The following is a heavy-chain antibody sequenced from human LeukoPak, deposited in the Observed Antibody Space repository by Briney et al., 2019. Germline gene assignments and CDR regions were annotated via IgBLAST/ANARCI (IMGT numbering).Heavy chain of an antibody. CDR3: AKWELRYFDC. CDR2: IRYDGSNK. D-gene: IGHD1-26*01. Sequence: GGSLRLSCAASGFTFSSYGIHWVRQAPGKGLEWVAFIRYDGSNKDYADSVKGRFTISRDNSKNTLYLQMNSLRAEDTAVYYCAKWELRYFDCWGQGTLVTVSS. CDR1: GFTFSSYG. J-gene: IGHJ4*02. V-gene: IGHV3-30*02.